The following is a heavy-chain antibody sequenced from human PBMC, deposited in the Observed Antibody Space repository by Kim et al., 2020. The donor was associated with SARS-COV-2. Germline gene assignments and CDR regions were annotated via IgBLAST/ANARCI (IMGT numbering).Heavy chain of an antibody. V-gene: IGHV1-69*13. J-gene: IGHJ2*01. CDR1: GGTFSSYA. D-gene: IGHD6-13*01. CDR3: ARVGYSSSWYGGGYFDL. CDR2: IIPIFGTA. Sequence: SVKVSCKASGGTFSSYAISWVRQAPGQGLEWMGGIIPIFGTANYAQKFQGRVTITADESTSTAYMELSSLRSEDTAVYYCARVGYSSSWYGGGYFDLWGRGTLVTVSS.